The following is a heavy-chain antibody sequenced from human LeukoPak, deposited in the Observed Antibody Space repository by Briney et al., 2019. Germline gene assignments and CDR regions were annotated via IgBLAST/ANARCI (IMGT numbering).Heavy chain of an antibody. CDR1: GFTFSSYA. CDR2: IRYDGTNK. D-gene: IGHD3-22*01. V-gene: IGHV3-30*02. J-gene: IGHJ3*02. Sequence: GGSLRLTCAASGFTFSSYAMHWVRPAPGKGLEWVTFIRYDGTNKYYADSVKGRFTISRDNSKNTLYLQMNSLRPEDTAVYYCAKKWSGDYDSSGVNDAFDIWGQGTMVTVSS. CDR3: AKKWSGDYDSSGVNDAFDI.